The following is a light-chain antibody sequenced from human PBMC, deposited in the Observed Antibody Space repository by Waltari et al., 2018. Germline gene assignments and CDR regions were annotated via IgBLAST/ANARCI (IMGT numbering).Light chain of an antibody. CDR2: KAS. CDR1: QGVGRW. V-gene: IGKV1-5*03. J-gene: IGKJ1*01. CDR3: QHYNSYSSWT. Sequence: DIQMTQSPSTLSASVGDRVNITCRASQGVGRWLAWYQQKAGKAPRCLISKASNLESGVPARFSGSGSGTEFTLTISSLQPDDFATYYCQHYNSYSSWTFGQGTKVEIK.